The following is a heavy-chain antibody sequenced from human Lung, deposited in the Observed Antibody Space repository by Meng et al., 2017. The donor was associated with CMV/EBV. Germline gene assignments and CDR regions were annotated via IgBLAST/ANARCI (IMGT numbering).Heavy chain of an antibody. V-gene: IGHV1-69*02. CDR1: GGTFASHT. CDR2: IIPFLDMT. J-gene: IGHJ3*02. Sequence: SVXVSXKTTGGTFASHTISWVRQAPGQRLEWMGRIIPFLDMTNYAQMFQGRISITADRSTSTAYMELNRLKSEDTAIYYCASGYCNGNSCHSAFDMWGPETXVTVSS. CDR3: ASGYCNGNSCHSAFDM. D-gene: IGHD2-2*03.